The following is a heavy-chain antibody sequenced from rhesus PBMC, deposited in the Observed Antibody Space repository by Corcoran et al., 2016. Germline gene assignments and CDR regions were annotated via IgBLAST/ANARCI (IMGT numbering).Heavy chain of an antibody. J-gene: IGHJ4*01. CDR1: GGSISGYY. CDR3: ARGPGTVTNGPFGY. Sequence: QLQLQESGPGLVKPSETLSLTCAVSGGSISGYYWSWIRQPPGKGLEWLGNIDGNIAGTTDNPPRKSRVPIAKDTSKNRFSLKLSSVTAADTAVYYCARGPGTVTNGPFGYWGQGVLVTVSS. D-gene: IGHD4-23*01. V-gene: IGHV4-81*01. CDR2: IDGNIAGT.